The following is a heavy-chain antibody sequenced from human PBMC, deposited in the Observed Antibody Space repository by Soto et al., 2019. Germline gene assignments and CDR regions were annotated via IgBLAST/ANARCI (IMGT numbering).Heavy chain of an antibody. CDR2: IVPLFRTT. CDR1: GATFSSYA. J-gene: IGHJ6*02. CDR3: ARGGYSSTWSNLLDRSGLDV. Sequence: ASVKVSCKTSGATFSSYAINWVRQAPGQGLEWMGGIVPLFRTTNYAQKFQGRVTITADTSTYTVYMELSELRSGDTAVYYCARGGYSSTWSNLLDRSGLDVWGQGTTVTVSS. D-gene: IGHD6-13*01. V-gene: IGHV1-69*06.